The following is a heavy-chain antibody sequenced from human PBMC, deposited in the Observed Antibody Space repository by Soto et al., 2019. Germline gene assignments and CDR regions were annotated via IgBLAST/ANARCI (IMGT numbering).Heavy chain of an antibody. CDR3: ATTFCLRMGVGYFDY. V-gene: IGHV1-69*01. J-gene: IGHJ4*02. D-gene: IGHD3-16*01. Sequence: QVQLVQSGAEVKKPGSSVKVSCKASGGTFSSYAISWVRQAPGQGLEWMGGIIHIFGTANYAQKFQARVTITADESTSTAYMELSSLRSEDTVVYYCATTFCLRMGVGYFDYWGQGTLVTVS. CDR2: IIHIFGTA. CDR1: GGTFSSYA.